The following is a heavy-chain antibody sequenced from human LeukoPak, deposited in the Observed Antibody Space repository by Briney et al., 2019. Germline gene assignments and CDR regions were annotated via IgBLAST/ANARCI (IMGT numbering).Heavy chain of an antibody. CDR3: ARDAVSTTTAGGIDY. CDR2: ISTYSGYT. V-gene: IGHV1-18*01. Sequence: ASVKVSCKASGYTFTNYGISWVRQAPGQGLEWMGWISTYSGYTHYAQKIQGRVTVTTEASTSTAYMELRSLTSYDTAVYYCARDAVSTTTAGGIDYWGQGTLVTVSS. D-gene: IGHD5/OR15-5a*01. J-gene: IGHJ4*02. CDR1: GYTFTNYG.